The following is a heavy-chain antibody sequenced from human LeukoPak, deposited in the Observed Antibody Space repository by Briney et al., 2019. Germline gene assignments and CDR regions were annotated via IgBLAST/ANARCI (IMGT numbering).Heavy chain of an antibody. CDR1: GFTFSSYA. J-gene: IGHJ4*02. V-gene: IGHV3-30-3*01. CDR3: ARDHYGSGDARRFDY. CDR2: ISYDGSNK. Sequence: GRSLRLSCAASGFTFSSYATHWVRQAPGKGLEWVAVISYDGSNKYYADSVKGRFTISRDNPKNTLYLQMNSLRAEDTAVYYCARDHYGSGDARRFDYWGQGTLVTVSS. D-gene: IGHD3-10*01.